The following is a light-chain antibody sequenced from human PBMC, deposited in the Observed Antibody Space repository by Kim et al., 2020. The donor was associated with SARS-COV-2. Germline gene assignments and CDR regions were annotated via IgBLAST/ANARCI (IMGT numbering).Light chain of an antibody. CDR1: QSVSSS. CDR3: QQYNNWPPYS. J-gene: IGKJ2*03. Sequence: SPGERATLSCRGRQSVSSSLLAWYQQKPGQAPRLLIYGASSRATGIPNRFSGSGSGTEFTLTISSLQSEDFAVYYCQQYNNWPPYSFGQGTKLEI. CDR2: GAS. V-gene: IGKV3-15*01.